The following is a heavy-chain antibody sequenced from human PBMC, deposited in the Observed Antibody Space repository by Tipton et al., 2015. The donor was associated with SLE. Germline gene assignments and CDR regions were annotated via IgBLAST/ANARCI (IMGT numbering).Heavy chain of an antibody. V-gene: IGHV3-53*01. CDR3: AKAVRQQLLYFDY. D-gene: IGHD6-13*01. CDR1: GFTVSSNY. J-gene: IGHJ4*02. Sequence: QLVQSGGGLIQPGGSLRLSCAASGFTVSSNYMSWVRQAPGKGLEWVSVIYSGGSTYYADSVKGRFTISRDNSKNTLYLQMNSLRAEDTAVYYCAKAVRQQLLYFDYWGQGTLVTVSS. CDR2: IYSGGST.